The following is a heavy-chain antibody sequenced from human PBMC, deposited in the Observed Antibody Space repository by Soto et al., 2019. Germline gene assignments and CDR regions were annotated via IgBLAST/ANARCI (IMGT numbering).Heavy chain of an antibody. V-gene: IGHV1-3*01. J-gene: IGHJ6*02. CDR3: ARDYGNTGGMDV. CDR1: GYTFTSYA. CDR2: INAGNGNT. D-gene: IGHD4-4*01. Sequence: ASVKVSCKASGYTFTSYAVHWVRQAPGQRLEWMGWINAGNGNTKYSQKFQGRVTITRDTSASTAYMELSSLRSEDTAVYYCARDYGNTGGMDVWGQGTTVTVSS.